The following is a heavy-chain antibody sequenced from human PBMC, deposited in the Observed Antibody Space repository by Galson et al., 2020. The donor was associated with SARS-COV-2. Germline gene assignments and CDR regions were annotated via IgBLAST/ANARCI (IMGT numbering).Heavy chain of an antibody. CDR2: ISSSSTYI. CDR1: GFTFSSYS. J-gene: IGHJ3*02. Sequence: GESLKISCAASGFTFSSYSMHWVRQAPGQGLEWVSSISSSSTYIYYANSVKGRFTLSRANATNSLSLQMNSLNAEATAVYYCARAGGAGGYDLFLAFDIWGQGTMVTVSS. D-gene: IGHD5-12*01. V-gene: IGHV3-21*01. CDR3: ARAGGAGGYDLFLAFDI.